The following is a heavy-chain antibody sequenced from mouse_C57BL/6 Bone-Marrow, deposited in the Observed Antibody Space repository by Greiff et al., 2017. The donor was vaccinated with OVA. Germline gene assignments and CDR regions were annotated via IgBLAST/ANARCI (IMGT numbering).Heavy chain of an antibody. D-gene: IGHD1-1*01. Sequence: EVKVVESGEGLVKPGGSLKLSCAASGFTFSSYAMSWVRQTPEKRLEWVAYISSGGDYIYYANTVKGRFTISRDNARNTLYLQMSSLKSEDTAMYYCTRDRITTVVATEYFDFWGTGTTVTVSS. J-gene: IGHJ1*03. CDR1: GFTFSSYA. CDR2: ISSGGDYI. CDR3: TRDRITTVVATEYFDF. V-gene: IGHV5-9-1*02.